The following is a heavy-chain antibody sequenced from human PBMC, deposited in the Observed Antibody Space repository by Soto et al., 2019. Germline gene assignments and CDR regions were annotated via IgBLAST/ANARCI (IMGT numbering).Heavy chain of an antibody. CDR2: TYIGGST. Sequence: EVQLVESGGGLVQPGGSLRLSCAASGFSVSDNYMNWVRQAPGKGLEWVSVTYIGGSTYYADSVKGRLTISRDNSKNTLSLQMNSLRAEDTAVYYCARDRSQAGMDVWGQGTTVTVSS. CDR3: ARDRSQAGMDV. CDR1: GFSVSDNY. D-gene: IGHD1-26*01. J-gene: IGHJ6*02. V-gene: IGHV3-66*01.